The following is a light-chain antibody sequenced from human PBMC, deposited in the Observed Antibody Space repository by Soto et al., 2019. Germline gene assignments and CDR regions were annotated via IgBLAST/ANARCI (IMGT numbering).Light chain of an antibody. CDR3: QQYYKWPPWT. Sequence: EIVMTQPPATLSVSPGERATLSCRASQSISSNLAWYQQRPGQAPRLLMYGSSSRATGIPARFSGSGSGTEFTLTISSLQSEDFAVYYCQQYYKWPPWTFGQGTKVEIK. V-gene: IGKV3-15*01. CDR2: GSS. J-gene: IGKJ1*01. CDR1: QSISSN.